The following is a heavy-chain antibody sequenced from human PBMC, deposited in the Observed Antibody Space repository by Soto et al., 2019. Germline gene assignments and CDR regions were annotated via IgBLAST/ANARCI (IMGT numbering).Heavy chain of an antibody. CDR1: GFSFSSYD. V-gene: IGHV3-13*04. Sequence: GGSLRLSCAASGFSFSSYDMHWVRQATGKGLEWVSAIGTAGDTYYPGSVKGRFTISRENAKNSLYLQMNSLRAGDTAVYYCARGFNYYDSSGYSYFDYWGQGT. J-gene: IGHJ4*02. CDR3: ARGFNYYDSSGYSYFDY. CDR2: IGTAGDT. D-gene: IGHD3-22*01.